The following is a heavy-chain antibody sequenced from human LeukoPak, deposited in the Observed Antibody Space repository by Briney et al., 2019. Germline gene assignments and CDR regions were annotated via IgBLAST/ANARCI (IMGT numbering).Heavy chain of an antibody. D-gene: IGHD2-15*01. Sequence: PSETLSLTCTVSGGSISSYYWSWIRQPPGKGLEWIGYIYYSGSTNYSPSLKSRVTISVDTSKNQFSLKLSSVTAADTAVYYCARSSVVAANYFDYWGQGTLVTVSS. J-gene: IGHJ4*02. CDR2: IYYSGST. CDR3: ARSSVVAANYFDY. V-gene: IGHV4-59*08. CDR1: GGSISSYY.